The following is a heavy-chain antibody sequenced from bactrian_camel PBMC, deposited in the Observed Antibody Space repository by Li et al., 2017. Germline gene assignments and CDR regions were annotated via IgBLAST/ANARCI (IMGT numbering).Heavy chain of an antibody. CDR1: GYSYPRYC. CDR2: LYTPGGFT. D-gene: IGHD8*01. Sequence: HVQLVESGGGPVQAGGSLRLSCVASGYSYPRYCMGWFRQVPGQEREGIATLYTPGGFTRYADSVKGRFTITQDIDKRTLYLQMDSLGPDDTATYYCAADVLERTCAPTEAFHIWGLGTQVTVSS. J-gene: IGHJ4*01. V-gene: IGHV3S1*01. CDR3: AADVLERTCAPTEAFHI.